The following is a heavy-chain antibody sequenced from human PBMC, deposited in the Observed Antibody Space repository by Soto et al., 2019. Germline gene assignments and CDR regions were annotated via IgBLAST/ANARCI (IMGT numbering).Heavy chain of an antibody. CDR3: ARVVRAGYITIFEGYYYMDV. CDR1: GGSISSGGYY. Sequence: SETLSLTCTVSGGSISSGGYYWSWIRQHPGKGLEWIGYIYYSGSTYYNPSLKSRVTISVDTSKNQFSLKLSSVTAADTAVYYCARVVRAGYITIFEGYYYMDVWGKGTTVTVSS. J-gene: IGHJ6*03. V-gene: IGHV4-31*03. CDR2: IYYSGST. D-gene: IGHD3-3*01.